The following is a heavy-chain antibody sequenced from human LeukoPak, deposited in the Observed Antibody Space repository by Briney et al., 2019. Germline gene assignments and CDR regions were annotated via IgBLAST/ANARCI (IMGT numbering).Heavy chain of an antibody. D-gene: IGHD2-2*01. J-gene: IGHJ3*01. Sequence: GGSLRLSCAASGSTFSTPWMSWVRQAPGKGLEWVAKIKEDGSEKYYVDSVKGRFTISRDNAKNSLSLQMHSLRDEDTAVYYCVRDQGYCTSASCRGDAFDVWGQGSMVSVSS. V-gene: IGHV3-7*01. CDR1: GSTFSTPW. CDR3: VRDQGYCTSASCRGDAFDV. CDR2: IKEDGSEK.